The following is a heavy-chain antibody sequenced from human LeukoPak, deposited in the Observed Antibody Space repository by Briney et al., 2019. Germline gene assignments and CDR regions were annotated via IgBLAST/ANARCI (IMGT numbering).Heavy chain of an antibody. D-gene: IGHD5-18*01. CDR2: ISSRSSYI. Sequence: GGSLRLSCAASGFTFSSYSMNWVRQAPGKGLEWISFISSRSSYIYYADSVKGRFTISRDNPKNSLYLQMNSLRAEDTAVYYRARSRGYSNEGMELVYWGQGTLVTVSS. CDR1: GFTFSSYS. V-gene: IGHV3-21*01. CDR3: ARSRGYSNEGMELVY. J-gene: IGHJ4*02.